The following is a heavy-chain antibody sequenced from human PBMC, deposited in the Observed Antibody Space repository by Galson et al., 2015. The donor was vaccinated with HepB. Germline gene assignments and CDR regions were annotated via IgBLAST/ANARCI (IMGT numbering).Heavy chain of an antibody. D-gene: IGHD1-26*01. CDR3: ARETVGASFDY. J-gene: IGHJ4*02. CDR2: INVANGNT. V-gene: IGHV1-3*01. Sequence: SVKVSCKASGYTFTNNAMHWVRQAPGQRLEWVGWINVANGNTKYAQKFQGRVTINRDTSASTVYMGLSSLRSEDTAVYYCARETVGASFDYRGQGTLVTVSS. CDR1: GYTFTNNA.